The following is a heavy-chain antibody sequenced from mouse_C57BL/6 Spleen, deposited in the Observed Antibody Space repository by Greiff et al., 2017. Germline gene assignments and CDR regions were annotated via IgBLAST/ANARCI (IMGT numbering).Heavy chain of an antibody. CDR2: IDPSDSYT. CDR3: ARGDWALAY. J-gene: IGHJ3*01. CDR1: GYTFTSYW. V-gene: IGHV1-69*01. D-gene: IGHD4-1*01. Sequence: VQLQQPGAELVMPGASVKLSCKASGYTFTSYWMHWVKQRPGQGLEWIGEIDPSDSYTNYNQKFKGKSTLTVDKSSSTAYMQLSSLTSEDSAVYYCARGDWALAYWGQGTLVTVSA.